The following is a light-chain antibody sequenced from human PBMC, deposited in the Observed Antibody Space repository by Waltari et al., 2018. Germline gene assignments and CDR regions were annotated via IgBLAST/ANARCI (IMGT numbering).Light chain of an antibody. CDR2: EVT. V-gene: IGLV2-14*01. CDR3: SSFSTSSTLLL. Sequence: QSALSQPASVSGSPGQSISISCTGTSRDVGGHNYVSGYQQHPGKAPKLLIYEVTNRPSGVSNRFSGSKSGNAASLTISGLQAEDEGDYYCSSFSTSSTLLLFGGGTKLTVL. J-gene: IGLJ2*01. CDR1: SRDVGGHNY.